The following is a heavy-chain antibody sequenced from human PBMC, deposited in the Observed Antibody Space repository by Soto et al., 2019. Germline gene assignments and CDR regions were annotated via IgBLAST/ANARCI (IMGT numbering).Heavy chain of an antibody. CDR1: GGSISSSSYY. CDR3: ATHMDTAMVNTDY. V-gene: IGHV4-39*01. D-gene: IGHD5-18*01. CDR2: IYYSGST. Sequence: SETLSLTCTVSGGSISSSSYYWGWIRQPPGKGLEWIGSIYYSGSTYYNPSLKSRVTISVDTSKNQFSLKLSSVTAADTAVYYCATHMDTAMVNTDYWGQGTLVTVSS. J-gene: IGHJ4*02.